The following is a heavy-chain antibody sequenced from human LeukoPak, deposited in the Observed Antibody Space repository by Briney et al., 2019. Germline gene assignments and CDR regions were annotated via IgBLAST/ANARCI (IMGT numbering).Heavy chain of an antibody. J-gene: IGHJ4*02. CDR1: GFTFSTYS. CDR2: ISSSSSYS. D-gene: IGHD4-17*01. V-gene: IGHV3-21*01. CDR3: VRDVDYAFDY. Sequence: KPGGSLRLSCAASGFTFSTYSINWVRQAPGKGLEWVSSISSSSSYSYYAASVKGRFTISRDNAKNSLYLQMNSLRAEDTAVYFCVRDVDYAFDYWGQGVLVIVSS.